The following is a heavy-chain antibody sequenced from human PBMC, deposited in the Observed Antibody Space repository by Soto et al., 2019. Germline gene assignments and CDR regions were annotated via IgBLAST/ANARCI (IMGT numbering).Heavy chain of an antibody. CDR1: GDSIRSGNW. J-gene: IGHJ4*01. CDR3: GRNRELGPGNLAYDY. D-gene: IGHD1-1*01. Sequence: QVQLQESGPGLVRPSGTLSLTCAVSGDSIRSGNWWSWVRQAPQKGLEWLGEIYHSGTTMYNPSLTTRLTISVDKSKNQFSLPLISVTAADTAVYYCGRNRELGPGNLAYDYWGHGTLVAVSS. CDR2: IYHSGTT. V-gene: IGHV4-4*02.